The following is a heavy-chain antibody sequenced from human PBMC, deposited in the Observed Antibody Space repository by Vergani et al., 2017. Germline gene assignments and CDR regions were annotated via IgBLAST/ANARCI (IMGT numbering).Heavy chain of an antibody. J-gene: IGHJ4*02. V-gene: IGHV3-11*04. D-gene: IGHD6-19*01. Sequence: VQLVESGGGLVKPGGSLRLSCAVSGFIFSDYYMSWIRQAPGKGLEWISYIGHSGSPIFYADSVKGRFTISRDNAKNSLYLQMNGLRVEDTAMYFCVRVQSVSGPYGGLDFWGQGTLVTVSS. CDR1: GFIFSDYY. CDR3: VRVQSVSGPYGGLDF. CDR2: IGHSGSPI.